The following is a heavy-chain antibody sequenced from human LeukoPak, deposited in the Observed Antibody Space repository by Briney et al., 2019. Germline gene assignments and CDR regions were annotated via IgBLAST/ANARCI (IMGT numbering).Heavy chain of an antibody. CDR3: ARGSGWYFY. V-gene: IGHV4-59*01. D-gene: IGHD6-19*01. CDR2: IYHSGST. Sequence: SETLSLTCTVSGDSISSYYWSWIRQPPGKGLEWIGYIYHSGSTNYNPSLKSRVTISVDTSKNQFSLKLSSVTAADTAVYYCARGSGWYFYWGQGTLVTVSS. J-gene: IGHJ4*02. CDR1: GDSISSYY.